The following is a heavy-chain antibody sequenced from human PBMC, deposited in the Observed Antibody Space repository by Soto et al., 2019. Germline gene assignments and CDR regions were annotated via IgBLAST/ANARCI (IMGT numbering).Heavy chain of an antibody. J-gene: IGHJ4*02. D-gene: IGHD5-18*01. CDR3: SRAPPQPDY. CDR2: ISAYNGNT. CDR1: GYTFASYA. Sequence: QVQLVQSGAEVKKPGASVKVSCKASGYTFASYAISWMRQAPGQGLEGMGWISAYNGNTNYAQKLQGRVTMTTDASTSTAYRERSTLRSDDTAVYYCSRAPPQPDYWGQGTLVTVSS. V-gene: IGHV1-18*01.